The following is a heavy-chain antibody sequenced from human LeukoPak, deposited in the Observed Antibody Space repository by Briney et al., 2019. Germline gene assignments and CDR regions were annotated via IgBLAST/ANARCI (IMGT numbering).Heavy chain of an antibody. CDR2: INHSGST. V-gene: IGHV4-34*01. CDR1: GGSFSGYY. J-gene: IGHJ4*02. CDR3: ARGGYSGYLTY. Sequence: SETLSLTCAVYGGSFSGYYWSWIRQPPGKGLEWIGEINHSGSTNYNPSLKSRVTISVDTSKNQFSLKLSSVTTADTAVYYCARGGYSGYLTYWGQGTLVTVSS. D-gene: IGHD5-12*01.